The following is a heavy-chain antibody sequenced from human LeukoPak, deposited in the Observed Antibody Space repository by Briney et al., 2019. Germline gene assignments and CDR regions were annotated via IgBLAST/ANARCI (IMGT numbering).Heavy chain of an antibody. CDR3: AREMVMKGAFDI. Sequence: SQTLSLTCAVSRGSISSAGYSCRWIRQPPRNGLEWIGYIYHSGSTYYNPSLKSRVTISVDRSKNQFSLKLSSVTAADTAVYYCAREMVMKGAFDIWGQGTMVTVSS. J-gene: IGHJ3*02. CDR2: IYHSGST. D-gene: IGHD2-21*01. CDR1: RGSISSAGYS. V-gene: IGHV4-30-2*01.